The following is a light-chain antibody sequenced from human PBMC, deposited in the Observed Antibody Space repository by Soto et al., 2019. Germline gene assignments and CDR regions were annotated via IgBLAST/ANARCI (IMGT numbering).Light chain of an antibody. Sequence: DIQLTQSASFLSASVGDRVTITCRASQGISSYLAWYQQKPGKAPKLLIYAASTLQSGVPSRFSGSGSGTDFTLTISSLQPEDFATYYCQQFKSYPLTFGGRTKVDI. J-gene: IGKJ4*01. CDR1: QGISSY. CDR2: AAS. V-gene: IGKV1-9*01. CDR3: QQFKSYPLT.